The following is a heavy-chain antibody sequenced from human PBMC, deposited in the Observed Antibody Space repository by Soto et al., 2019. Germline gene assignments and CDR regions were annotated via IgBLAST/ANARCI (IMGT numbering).Heavy chain of an antibody. V-gene: IGHV4-34*01. D-gene: IGHD3-9*01. Sequence: SETLSLTGAVYGGSFSGYYWSWIPQPPGPGLEWIGEINHMGSTNYIPSLKIRVTISVDSSKNLFSLKLSSVTAADTAVYYCARGTRGDYDILTGYQYFQHWGQGTLVTVS. J-gene: IGHJ1*01. CDR3: ARGTRGDYDILTGYQYFQH. CDR2: INHMGST. CDR1: GGSFSGYY.